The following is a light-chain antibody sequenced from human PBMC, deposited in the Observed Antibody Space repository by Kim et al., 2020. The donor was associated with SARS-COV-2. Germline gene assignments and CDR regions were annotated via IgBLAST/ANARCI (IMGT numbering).Light chain of an antibody. V-gene: IGLV2-14*03. CDR2: DVN. CDR3: SSYTGSSTLLYV. Sequence: QPVLTQPASVSGSPGQSITVSCIGTSSDVGAYNYVSWHQQHPGKAPKLMIYDVNNRPSGVSNRFSGSKSGNTASLTISGLQAEDEADYYCSSYTGSSTLLYVFGAGTKVTVL. CDR1: SSDVGAYNY. J-gene: IGLJ1*01.